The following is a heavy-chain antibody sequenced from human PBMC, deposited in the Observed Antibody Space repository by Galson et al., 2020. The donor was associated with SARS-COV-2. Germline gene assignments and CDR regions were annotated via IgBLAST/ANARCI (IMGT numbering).Heavy chain of an antibody. D-gene: IGHD6-13*01. CDR1: GGSISSYY. CDR3: ARGGQQLVRGYYYYYMDV. Sequence: SEPLSLTCTVSGGSISSYYWSWIRQPPGKGLEWIGYIYYSGSTNYNPSLKSRVTISVDTSKNQFSLKLSSVTAADTAVYYCARGGQQLVRGYYYYYMDVWGKGTTVTISS. CDR2: IYYSGST. V-gene: IGHV4-59*01. J-gene: IGHJ6*03.